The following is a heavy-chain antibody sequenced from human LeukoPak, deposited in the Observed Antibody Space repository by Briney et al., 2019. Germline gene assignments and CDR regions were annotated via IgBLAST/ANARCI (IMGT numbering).Heavy chain of an antibody. Sequence: PSETLSLTCNVSGGTIRSYYWTWIRQPPGKRLEWIGYIYYSGSTSYNPSLKSRVTISVDTSKNQISLKLSSVTAADTAVYYCARDLGVMVRAFDIWGRGTMVTVSS. CDR3: ARDLGVMVRAFDI. D-gene: IGHD5-18*01. CDR2: IYYSGST. J-gene: IGHJ3*02. V-gene: IGHV4-59*01. CDR1: GGTIRSYY.